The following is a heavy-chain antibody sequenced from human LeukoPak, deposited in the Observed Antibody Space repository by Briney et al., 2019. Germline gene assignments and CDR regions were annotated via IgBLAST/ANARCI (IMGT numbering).Heavy chain of an antibody. V-gene: IGHV3-21*04. J-gene: IGHJ4*02. CDR3: ARDPAGASSSWYYFDN. D-gene: IGHD6-13*01. Sequence: GGSLRLSCAASGFTLSGYSMPWLRQAPGKGLECVSFITSSSNYIYYADSVKGRFTISRDTAKNSLYLQMSSLRTEDTAMYYCARDPAGASSSWYYFDNWGQGTLVTVSS. CDR1: GFTLSGYS. CDR2: ITSSSNYI.